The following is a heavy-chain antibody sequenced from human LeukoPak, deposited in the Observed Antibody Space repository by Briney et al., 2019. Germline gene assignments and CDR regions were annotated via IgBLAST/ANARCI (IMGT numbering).Heavy chain of an antibody. CDR1: GFTVTGNY. Sequence: GGSLRLSCAASGFTVTGNYMNWVRQAPGKGLEWVSVIFSSGTTYYADSVKGRFTISRDNSNNTLYLQMNSLRAEDTAVYYCARDPVGAIGYGMDVWGQGTTVTVSS. CDR3: ARDPVGAIGYGMDV. CDR2: IFSSGTT. D-gene: IGHD1-26*01. V-gene: IGHV3-66*01. J-gene: IGHJ6*02.